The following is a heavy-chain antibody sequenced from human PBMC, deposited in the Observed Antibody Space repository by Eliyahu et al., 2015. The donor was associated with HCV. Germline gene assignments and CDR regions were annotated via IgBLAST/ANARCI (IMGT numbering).Heavy chain of an antibody. V-gene: IGHV3-7*01. CDR3: ARVRPGNYFDY. CDR1: GFTFSSNW. D-gene: IGHD1-1*01. J-gene: IGHJ4*02. Sequence: EVQLVESGGGLVQPGGSLRLSCAXSGFTFSSNWXSWVRQAPGKGLEWVANIKEDGSEKYYVDSVKGRFTISRDNAKNSLSLQMHNLRAEDTAMYFCARVRPGNYFDYWGQGTPVTVSS. CDR2: IKEDGSEK.